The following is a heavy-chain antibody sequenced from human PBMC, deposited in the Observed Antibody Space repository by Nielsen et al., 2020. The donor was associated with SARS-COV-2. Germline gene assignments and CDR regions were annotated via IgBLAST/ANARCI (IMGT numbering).Heavy chain of an antibody. CDR2: INSDGSST. CDR1: AFTFSTYW. D-gene: IGHD3-16*01. J-gene: IGHJ4*02. Sequence: ESLKISCAASAFTFSTYWMHWVRHAPGKGLVWVSRINSDGSSTSYADSVKGRFTISRDNAKNTLYLQMNSLRAEDTAVYYCVRGLQVPNGLAHRWGQGTLVTVSS. CDR3: VRGLQVPNGLAHR. V-gene: IGHV3-74*01.